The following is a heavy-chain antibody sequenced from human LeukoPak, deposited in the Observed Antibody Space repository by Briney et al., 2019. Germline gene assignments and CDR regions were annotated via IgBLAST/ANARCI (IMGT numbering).Heavy chain of an antibody. CDR1: GGSVSSGSYY. V-gene: IGHV4-39*01. CDR3: ARRHSDFWSGYYTEYYFDY. D-gene: IGHD3-3*01. CDR2: IYYSGST. Sequence: PSETLSLTCTVSGGSVSSGSYYWGWIRQPPGKGLEWIGSIYYSGSTYYNPSLKSRVTISVDTSKNQFSLKLSSVTAADTAVYYCARRHSDFWSGYYTEYYFDYWGQGTLVTVSS. J-gene: IGHJ4*02.